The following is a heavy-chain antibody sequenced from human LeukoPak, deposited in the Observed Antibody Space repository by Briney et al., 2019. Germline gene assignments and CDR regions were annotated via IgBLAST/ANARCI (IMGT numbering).Heavy chain of an antibody. CDR3: AGLYRGSAFGP. J-gene: IGHJ5*02. CDR2: IYYSGST. V-gene: IGHV4-59*08. D-gene: IGHD5-12*01. CDR1: GGSISSYY. Sequence: SETLSLTCTVSGGSISSYYWRWIRQPPGKGLEWIGYIYYSGSTNYNPSLKSRVTISVDTSKNQFSLKLSSVSAADTAVYYCAGLYRGSAFGPWGQGTLVTVSS.